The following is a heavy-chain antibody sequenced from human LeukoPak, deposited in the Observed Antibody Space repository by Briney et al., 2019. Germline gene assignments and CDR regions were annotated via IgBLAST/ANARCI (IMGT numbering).Heavy chain of an antibody. J-gene: IGHJ4*02. CDR1: GGSISSGGYS. D-gene: IGHD3-22*01. CDR3: ARGVRTYYYDSSGYYSFYYFDY. CDR2: IYYSGST. V-gene: IGHV4-30-4*07. Sequence: PSETLSLTCAVSGGSISSGGYSWSWIRQPPGKGLEWIGYIYYSGSTYYNPSLKSRVTISVDTSKNQFSLKLSSVTAADTAVYYCARGVRTYYYDSSGYYSFYYFDYWGQGTLVTVSS.